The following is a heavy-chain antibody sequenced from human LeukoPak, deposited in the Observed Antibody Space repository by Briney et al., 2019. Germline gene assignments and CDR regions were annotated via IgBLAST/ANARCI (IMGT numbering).Heavy chain of an antibody. CDR3: AKDWTTVVTPKGYYFDS. Sequence: GGSLRLSCAASGFSFNNYAMIWVRQAPGKGLEWVSAISTTGGSTYYADSVKGRFTISRDNSKNTLSLQMDSLRVEDTAVYYCAKDWTTVVTPKGYYFDSWGQGTLVTVSS. J-gene: IGHJ4*02. V-gene: IGHV3-23*01. CDR2: ISTTGGST. D-gene: IGHD4-23*01. CDR1: GFSFNNYA.